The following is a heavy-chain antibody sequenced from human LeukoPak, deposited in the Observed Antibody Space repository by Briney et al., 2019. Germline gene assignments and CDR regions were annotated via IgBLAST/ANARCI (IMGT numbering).Heavy chain of an antibody. CDR2: IWYDGSNE. Sequence: GGSLRLSCAASGFTFSSYGMHWVRQAPGKGLEWVAVIWYDGSNEYYADSVKGRFTISRDNSKNTLYLQMNGLRAEDTAVYYCARDLIAGSGYYSYFDYWGQGTLVTVSS. V-gene: IGHV3-33*01. J-gene: IGHJ4*02. CDR3: ARDLIAGSGYYSYFDY. CDR1: GFTFSSYG. D-gene: IGHD3-10*01.